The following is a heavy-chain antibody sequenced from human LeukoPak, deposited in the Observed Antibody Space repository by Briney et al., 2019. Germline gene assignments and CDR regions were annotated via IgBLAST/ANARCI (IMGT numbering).Heavy chain of an antibody. CDR2: IYHSGST. CDR3: ARATANDAFDI. Sequence: SETLSLTCTVSGYSISSGYYWGWIRQPPGKGLEWIGSIYHSGSTYYNPSLKSRVTISVDTSKNQFSLKLSSVTAADTAVYYCARATANDAFDIWGQGTMVTVSS. CDR1: GYSISSGYY. J-gene: IGHJ3*02. V-gene: IGHV4-38-2*02. D-gene: IGHD2-21*02.